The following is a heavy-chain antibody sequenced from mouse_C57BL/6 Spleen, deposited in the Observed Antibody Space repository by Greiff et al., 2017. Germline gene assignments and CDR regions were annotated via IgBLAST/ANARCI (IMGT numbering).Heavy chain of an antibody. D-gene: IGHD1-1*01. J-gene: IGHJ4*01. Sequence: QVQLKQPGAELVKPGASVKLSCKASGYTFTSYWMHWVKQRPGRGLEWIGRIDPNSGGTKYNEKFKSKATLTVDKPSSTAYMQLSSLTSEDSAVYYCARPDYYGVMDYWGQGTSVTVSS. CDR3: ARPDYYGVMDY. CDR1: GYTFTSYW. CDR2: IDPNSGGT. V-gene: IGHV1-72*01.